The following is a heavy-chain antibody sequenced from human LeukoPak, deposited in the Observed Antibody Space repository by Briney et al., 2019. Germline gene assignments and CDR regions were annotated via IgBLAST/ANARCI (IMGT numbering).Heavy chain of an antibody. D-gene: IGHD5-18*01. V-gene: IGHV4-38-2*02. CDR3: ARECYLDTSDAFDI. CDR1: GYSISSGYY. J-gene: IGHJ3*02. CDR2: IYYSGST. Sequence: SETLSLTCTVSGYSISSGYYWGWIRPPPGKGLEWIGSIYYSGSTYYNPSLKSRVTISVDTSKNQFSLKLSSVTAADTAVYYCARECYLDTSDAFDIWGQGTMVTVSS.